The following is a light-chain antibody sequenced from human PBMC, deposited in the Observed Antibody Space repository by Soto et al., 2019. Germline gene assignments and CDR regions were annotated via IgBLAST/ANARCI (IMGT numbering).Light chain of an antibody. CDR1: QSFSSY. CDR2: DAS. Sequence: EIVLTQSPATLSLSPGERATLSCRASQSFSSYLAWYQQKPGQAPRLLIYDASKWATGIPARFSGRGSGTDFTLTISSLELEDFAVYYCQQRSNWPPVITFGQGTRLEIQ. CDR3: QQRSNWPPVIT. J-gene: IGKJ5*01. V-gene: IGKV3-11*01.